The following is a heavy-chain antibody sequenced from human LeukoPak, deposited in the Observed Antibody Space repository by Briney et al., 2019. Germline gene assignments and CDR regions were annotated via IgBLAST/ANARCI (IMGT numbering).Heavy chain of an antibody. J-gene: IGHJ4*02. Sequence: ASVTVSFKASGYTFTVYYMHWVRQAPGQGREWMGWINPNSGGTNYAQKFQGRVTMTRDTSISTAYMELSRLRSDDTAVYYCAREVNSSGYYDAYDYWGQGTLVTVSS. V-gene: IGHV1-2*02. CDR3: AREVNSSGYYDAYDY. CDR1: GYTFTVYY. CDR2: INPNSGGT. D-gene: IGHD3-22*01.